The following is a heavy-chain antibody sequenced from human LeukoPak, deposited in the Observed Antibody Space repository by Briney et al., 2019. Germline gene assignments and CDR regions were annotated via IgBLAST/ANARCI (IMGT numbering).Heavy chain of an antibody. CDR1: GFTFSSYS. CDR2: INHSGST. D-gene: IGHD3-3*01. Sequence: PGGSLRLSCAASGFTFSSYSMNWVRQPPGKGLEWIGEINHSGSTNYNPSLKSRVTISVDTSKNQFSLKLSSVTAADTAVYYCARSRWSGRLYLDYWGQGTLVTVSS. CDR3: ARSRWSGRLYLDY. J-gene: IGHJ4*02. V-gene: IGHV4-34*01.